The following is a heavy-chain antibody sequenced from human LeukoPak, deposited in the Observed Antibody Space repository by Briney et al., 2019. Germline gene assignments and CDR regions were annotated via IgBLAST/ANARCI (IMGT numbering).Heavy chain of an antibody. CDR3: ARGSLWGSFDY. J-gene: IGHJ4*02. Sequence: PGGSLRLSCAASGFTFSSYWMHWVRQAPGKGLVWVSRINSDGSSTSYADSVKGRFTISRVNAKNTLYLQMNSLTAEDTAVYYCARGSLWGSFDYWGQGTLVTVSS. CDR1: GFTFSSYW. V-gene: IGHV3-74*01. D-gene: IGHD7-27*01. CDR2: INSDGSST.